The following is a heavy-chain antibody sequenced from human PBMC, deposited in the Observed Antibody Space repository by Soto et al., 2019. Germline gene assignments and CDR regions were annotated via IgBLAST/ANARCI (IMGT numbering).Heavy chain of an antibody. CDR1: GGTFSSYA. J-gene: IGHJ6*02. V-gene: IGHV1-69*06. Sequence: GASVKVSCKASGGTFSSYAISWVRQAPGQGLEWMGGIIPIFGTANYAQKFQGRVTITADKSTSTAYMELSSLRSEDTAVYYRARNDRTIFGVVIAAYYYGMDVWGQGTTVTVSS. CDR2: IIPIFGTA. CDR3: ARNDRTIFGVVIAAYYYGMDV. D-gene: IGHD3-3*01.